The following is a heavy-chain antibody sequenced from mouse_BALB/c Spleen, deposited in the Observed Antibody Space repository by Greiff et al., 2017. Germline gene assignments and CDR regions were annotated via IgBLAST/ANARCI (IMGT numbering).Heavy chain of an antibody. CDR2: INPYNDGT. CDR3: ARRGGSNPWYCEV. Sequence: VQLQQSGPELVKPGASVKMSCKASGYTFTSYVMHWVKQKPGQGLEWIGYINPYNDGTKYNEKFKGKATLTSDKSSSTAYMELSSLTSEDSAVYYCARRGGSNPWYCEVGGAGTTVTVSS. D-gene: IGHD1-1*01. CDR1: GYTFTSYV. V-gene: IGHV1-14*01. J-gene: IGHJ1*01.